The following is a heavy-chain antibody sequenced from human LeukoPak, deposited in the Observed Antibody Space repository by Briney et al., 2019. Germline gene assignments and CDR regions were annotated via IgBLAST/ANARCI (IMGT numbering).Heavy chain of an antibody. CDR1: GFTFSSYA. CDR2: ISGSGGST. V-gene: IGHV3-23*01. Sequence: GGSLRLSCAASGFTFSSYAMSWVRQAPGEGLEWVSAISGSGGSTYYAGSVKGRFTISRDNSKNTLYLQMNSLRAEDTAVYYCAKRRYEFVDYWGQGTLVTVSS. D-gene: IGHD3-3*01. J-gene: IGHJ4*02. CDR3: AKRRYEFVDY.